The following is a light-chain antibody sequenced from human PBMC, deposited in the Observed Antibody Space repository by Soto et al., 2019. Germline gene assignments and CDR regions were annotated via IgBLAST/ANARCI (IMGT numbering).Light chain of an antibody. CDR2: NAN. CDR3: QQCNGYSGA. J-gene: IGKJ1*01. Sequence: DIQMTQSPSTLSGSVGDRVTITCRASQTISSLLDWYQQKPGKAPKLLIYNANTLKSGVPSRFSGSGSGTEFTLTISSLQPDDFATYYCQQCNGYSGACGQGTQVEI. CDR1: QTISSL. V-gene: IGKV1-5*03.